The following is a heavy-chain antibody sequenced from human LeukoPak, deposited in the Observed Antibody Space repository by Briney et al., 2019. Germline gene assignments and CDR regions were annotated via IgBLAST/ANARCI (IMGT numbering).Heavy chain of an antibody. CDR2: INHSGST. D-gene: IGHD3-22*01. V-gene: IGHV4-34*01. CDR1: GGSFSGYY. CDR3: ARAYYNSSGYYSPDMDV. J-gene: IGHJ6*03. Sequence: PSETLSLTCAVYGGSFSGYYWSWIRQPPGKGLEWIGEINHSGSTNYNPSLKSRVTISVDTSKNQFSLKLSSVTAADTAVYYCARAYYNSSGYYSPDMDVWGKGTTVTVSS.